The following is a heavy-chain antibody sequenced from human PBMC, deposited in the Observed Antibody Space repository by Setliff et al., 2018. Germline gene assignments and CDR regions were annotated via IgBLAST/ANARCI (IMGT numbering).Heavy chain of an antibody. CDR2: IYQNGIT. V-gene: IGHV4-4*02. J-gene: IGHJ5*02. D-gene: IGHD3-10*01. CDR1: GVSVSSGSW. Sequence: SETLSLTCTVSGVSVSSGSWWTWVRQSPEKGLEWIGTIYQNGITYYNPSVKSRVTISVDKSKNQFSLSLRSVTAADTAVYYCATDGPVLNGDYISWGQGTLVTVSS. CDR3: ATDGPVLNGDYIS.